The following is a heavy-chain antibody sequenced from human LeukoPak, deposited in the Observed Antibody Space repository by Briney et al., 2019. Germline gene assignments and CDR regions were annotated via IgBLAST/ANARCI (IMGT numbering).Heavy chain of an antibody. Sequence: SETLSLTCTVSGGSISSSSYYWGWIRQPPGKGLEWIGSIYYRGSTYYNPSLKSRVTISVDTSKNQFSLKLSSVTAADTAVYYCARMGGRTSAIDYWGQGTLVTVSS. CDR3: ARMGGRTSAIDY. CDR2: IYYRGST. V-gene: IGHV4-39*01. D-gene: IGHD1-26*01. CDR1: GGSISSSSYY. J-gene: IGHJ4*02.